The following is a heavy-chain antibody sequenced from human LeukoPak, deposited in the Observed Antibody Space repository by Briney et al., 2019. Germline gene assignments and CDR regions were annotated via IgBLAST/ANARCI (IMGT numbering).Heavy chain of an antibody. CDR2: IGPTGSDR. J-gene: IGHJ4*02. D-gene: IGHD1-14*01. Sequence: KPGGSLRLSCTASGLTFSTSGFNWVRQAPGKGLEWVASIGPTGSDRYHADSIKGRFTISRDNANNFLYLQMNSLRAEDTAVYYCATETNGRHYDYRGQGTLLTVSS. V-gene: IGHV3-21*06. CDR3: ATETNGRHYDY. CDR1: GLTFSTSG.